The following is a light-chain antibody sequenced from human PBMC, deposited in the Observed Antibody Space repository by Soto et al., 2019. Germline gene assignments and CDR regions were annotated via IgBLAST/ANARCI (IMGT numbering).Light chain of an antibody. V-gene: IGLV2-18*02. J-gene: IGLJ1*01. CDR2: DVS. CDR1: SSDVGGSNG. Sequence: QSALTQPPSVSGSPGQSVAISCTGTSSDVGGSNGVSWYQQPPGTAPKLMIYDVSNRPSGVHDRFSGSKSGNTASLTISGLQAEDEGDYYCSSYTSSSTYVFGTGTKLTVL. CDR3: SSYTSSSTYV.